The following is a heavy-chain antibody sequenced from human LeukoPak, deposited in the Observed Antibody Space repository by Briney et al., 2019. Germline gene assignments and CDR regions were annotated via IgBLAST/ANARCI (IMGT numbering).Heavy chain of an antibody. CDR2: INPYTGDT. CDR3: ARTRGYDILTGYYRGGYFDY. CDR1: GYTLTGYY. D-gene: IGHD3-9*01. V-gene: IGHV1-2*02. J-gene: IGHJ4*02. Sequence: ASVKVSCKASGYTLTGYYIHWVRQAPGQGLEWMGWINPYTGDTNSAQKFQGRVTMTRDTSISTAYMELSRLRSDDTAVYYCARTRGYDILTGYYRGGYFDYWGQGTLVTVSS.